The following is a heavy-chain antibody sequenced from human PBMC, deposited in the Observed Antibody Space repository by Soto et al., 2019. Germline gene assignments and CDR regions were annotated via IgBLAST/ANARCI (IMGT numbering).Heavy chain of an antibody. CDR2: INHSGST. CDR3: ARGHRNIVVVAAAITAAPEGYFDY. Sequence: QVQLQQWGAGLLKPSETLSLTCAVYGGSFSGYYWSWIRQPPGKGLEWIGEINHSGSTNYNPSLKRRVTISVDMSKNQFARKLSSVTAADTAVYYCARGHRNIVVVAAAITAAPEGYFDYWGQGTLVTVSS. CDR1: GGSFSGYY. J-gene: IGHJ4*02. V-gene: IGHV4-34*01. D-gene: IGHD2-2*02.